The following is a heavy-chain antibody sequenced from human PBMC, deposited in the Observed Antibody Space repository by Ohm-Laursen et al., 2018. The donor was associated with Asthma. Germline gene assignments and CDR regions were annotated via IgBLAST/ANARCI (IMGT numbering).Heavy chain of an antibody. D-gene: IGHD5-24*01. V-gene: IGHV3-74*01. CDR1: GFTFSDYF. Sequence: GSLRLSCTAFGFTFSDYFMHWVRQRPGGGLDWISHIFPDGRHTNYADSVKGRFTISRDDAKNTLYLQMNSLRADDSAVYYCARGNLEGLQWGQGTLVTVSS. CDR2: IFPDGRHT. J-gene: IGHJ4*02. CDR3: ARGNLEGLQ.